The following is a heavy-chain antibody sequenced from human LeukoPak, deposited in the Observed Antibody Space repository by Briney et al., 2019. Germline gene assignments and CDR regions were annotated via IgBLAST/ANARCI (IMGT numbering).Heavy chain of an antibody. J-gene: IGHJ5*02. CDR1: GGSINSY. D-gene: IGHD3-10*01. Sequence: SETLSPTCTVSGGSINSYWSWIRQPAGKGLEWIGRISGGGTITYNPALQSRLSISIDTSKNQFSLKLMSVTAADTAVYYCARDSGTTGEVKFDPWGQGTLVTVSS. V-gene: IGHV4-4*07. CDR2: ISGGGTI. CDR3: ARDSGTTGEVKFDP.